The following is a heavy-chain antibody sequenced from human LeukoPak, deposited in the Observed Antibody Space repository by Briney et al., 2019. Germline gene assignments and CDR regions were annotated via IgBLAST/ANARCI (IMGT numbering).Heavy chain of an antibody. CDR1: GFTFSSYG. V-gene: IGHV3-30*02. Sequence: GRSLRLSCAASGFTFSSYGMHWVRQAPGKGLEWVAFIRYDGSNKYYADSVEGRFTISRDNSKNTLYLQMNSLRAEDTAMYYCAKDRRAASILGASPDYWGQGTLVTVSS. CDR3: AKDRRAASILGASPDY. J-gene: IGHJ4*02. CDR2: IRYDGSNK. D-gene: IGHD1-26*01.